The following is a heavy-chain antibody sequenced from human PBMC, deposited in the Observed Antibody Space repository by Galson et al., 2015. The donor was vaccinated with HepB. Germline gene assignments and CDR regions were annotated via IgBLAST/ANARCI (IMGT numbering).Heavy chain of an antibody. CDR3: ARYSRVNKGELGPAWDYYYYGMDV. Sequence: SVKVSCKASGYTFTSYDINWVRQATGQGLEWMGWMNPNSGNTGYAQKFQGRVTMTRNTSISTAYMELSSLRSEDTAVYYCARYSRVNKGELGPAWDYYYYGMDVWGQGTTVTVSS. J-gene: IGHJ6*02. CDR2: MNPNSGNT. V-gene: IGHV1-8*01. CDR1: GYTFTSYD. D-gene: IGHD6-13*01.